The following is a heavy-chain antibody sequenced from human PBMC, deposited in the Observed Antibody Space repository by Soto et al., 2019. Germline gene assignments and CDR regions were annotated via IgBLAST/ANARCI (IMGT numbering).Heavy chain of an antibody. CDR3: ARGRICSSTSCYTHYGMDV. V-gene: IGHV4-34*01. CDR2: INHSGST. D-gene: IGHD2-2*02. CDR1: GGSFSGYY. J-gene: IGHJ6*02. Sequence: SETLSLTCAVYGGSFSGYYWSWIRQPPGKGLEWIGEINHSGSTNYNPSLKSRVTISVDTSKNQFSLKLSSVTAADTAVYYCARGRICSSTSCYTHYGMDVWGQGTTVTVSS.